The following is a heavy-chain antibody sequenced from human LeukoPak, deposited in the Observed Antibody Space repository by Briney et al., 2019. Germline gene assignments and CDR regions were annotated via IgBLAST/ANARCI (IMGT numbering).Heavy chain of an antibody. D-gene: IGHD2-2*01. V-gene: IGHV4-4*07. J-gene: IGHJ6*02. CDR3: ASELIVVVPAAMPHTEGANYYYGMDV. CDR2: IYTSGST. Sequence: SETLSLTCTVSGGSISSYYWSWIRQPAGKGLEWIGRIYTSGSTNYNPSLKSRVTMSVDTSKNQISLKLSSVTAADTAVYYCASELIVVVPAAMPHTEGANYYYGMDVWGQGTTVTVSS. CDR1: GGSISSYY.